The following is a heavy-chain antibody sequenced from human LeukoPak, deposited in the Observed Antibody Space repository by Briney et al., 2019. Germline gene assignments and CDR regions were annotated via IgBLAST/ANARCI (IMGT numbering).Heavy chain of an antibody. CDR1: GGSISSSSYY. D-gene: IGHD3-10*01. V-gene: IGHV4-61*02. CDR3: ARDAYYYGSGSYPLGY. J-gene: IGHJ4*02. CDR2: IYASGST. Sequence: PSETLSLTCTGSGGSISSSSYYWGWIRQPAGKGLEWIGRIYASGSTNYNPSLKSRVTMSVDTSKNQFSLKLSSVTAADTAVYYCARDAYYYGSGSYPLGYWGQGTLVTVSS.